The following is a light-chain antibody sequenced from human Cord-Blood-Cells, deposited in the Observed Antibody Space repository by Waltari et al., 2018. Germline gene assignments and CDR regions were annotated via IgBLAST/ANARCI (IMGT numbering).Light chain of an antibody. J-gene: IGKJ5*01. CDR1: QSVSSSY. CDR2: GAS. V-gene: IGKV3-20*01. Sequence: EIVLTQTPGTLSLSPGERATLSCRASQSVSSSYLAWYQQNPGHVPRLLIYGASSRATGIPDRCSGSGSGTDFTLTISRLEPEDFAVYYCQQYGSSPPITFGQGTRLEIK. CDR3: QQYGSSPPIT.